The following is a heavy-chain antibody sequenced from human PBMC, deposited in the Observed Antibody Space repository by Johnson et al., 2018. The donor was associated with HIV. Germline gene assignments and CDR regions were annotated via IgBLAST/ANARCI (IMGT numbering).Heavy chain of an antibody. CDR2: IKQDGSEK. CDR3: AKEGTTMEVDI. CDR1: GFSFSNYW. J-gene: IGHJ3*02. Sequence: VQVVESGGGLVQPGGSLRLSCAASGFSFSNYWMSWVRQAPGKGLEWVANIKQDGSEKYYVDSLKGRFTISRDNAKNTLYLQMNSLRAEDTALYYCAKEGTTMEVDIWGQGTMVTVSS. D-gene: IGHD3-10*01. V-gene: IGHV3-7*01.